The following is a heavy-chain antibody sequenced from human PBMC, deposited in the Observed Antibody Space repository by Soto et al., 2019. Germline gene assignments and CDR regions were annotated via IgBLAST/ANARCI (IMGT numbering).Heavy chain of an antibody. D-gene: IGHD2-2*01. CDR2: IKQDGSEK. Sequence: GSLRLSCAASGFTFSSYWMSWVRQAPGKGLEWVANIKQDGSEKYYVDSVKGRFTISRDNAKNSLYLQMNSLRAEDTAVYYCAREQDGPAAMWFDPWGQGTLVTVSS. J-gene: IGHJ5*02. V-gene: IGHV3-7*03. CDR1: GFTFSSYW. CDR3: AREQDGPAAMWFDP.